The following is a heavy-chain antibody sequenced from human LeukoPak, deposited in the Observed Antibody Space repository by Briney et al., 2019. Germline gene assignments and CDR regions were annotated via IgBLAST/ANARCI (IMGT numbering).Heavy chain of an antibody. CDR3: ARDRLYGDC. CDR1: GFTVSNNY. D-gene: IGHD3-16*01. V-gene: IGHV3-53*01. Sequence: PGGSLRLSCAASGFTVSNNYMTWVRQAPGKGLEWVSVIYSGGSTKYADSVKGRFTISRDNSKNTLHLQMNSLRAEDTAMYYGARDRLYGDCWGQGTLVTVSS. CDR2: IYSGGST. J-gene: IGHJ4*02.